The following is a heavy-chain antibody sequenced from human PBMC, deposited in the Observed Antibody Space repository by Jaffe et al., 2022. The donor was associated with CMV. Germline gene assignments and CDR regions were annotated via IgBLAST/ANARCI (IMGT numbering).Heavy chain of an antibody. CDR1: GFTFTNYA. J-gene: IGHJ4*02. Sequence: QVQLVQSGSELKKPGAPVKVSCKASGFTFTNYALNWVRQAPGQGLEWMGWIDTITGNPTYAPGFTGRFVFSSDTSVSTTYLQIYSLKAEDTAVYYCARGYDATENYFDYWGQGTLVTVSS. D-gene: IGHD2-15*01. V-gene: IGHV7-4-1*01. CDR2: IDTITGNP. CDR3: ARGYDATENYFDY.